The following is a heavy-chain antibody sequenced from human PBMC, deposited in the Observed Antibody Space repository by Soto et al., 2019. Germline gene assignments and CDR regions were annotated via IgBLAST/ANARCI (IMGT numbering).Heavy chain of an antibody. V-gene: IGHV3-21*01. J-gene: IGHJ4*02. CDR1: GFTFSSYS. CDR2: IFISSSYI. D-gene: IGHD1-26*01. CDR3: ARVPYGGSYWREFDY. Sequence: EVQLVESEGGLVKPGGSLRLSCAASGFTFSSYSMNWVRQAPGKGLEWVSSIFISSSYIYYADSVKGRFTISRDNAKNSLYLQMNSLRADDTAVYYCARVPYGGSYWREFDYWGQGTLVTVSS.